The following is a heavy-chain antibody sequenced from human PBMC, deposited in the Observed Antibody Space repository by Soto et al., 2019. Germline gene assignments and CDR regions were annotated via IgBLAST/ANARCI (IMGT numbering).Heavy chain of an antibody. J-gene: IGHJ4*02. V-gene: IGHV3-11*01. CDR2: ISSSGSTI. CDR1: GFTFSDYY. CDR3: ARVRAGTTPY. D-gene: IGHD1-1*01. Sequence: QVQLVESGGGLVKPGGSLRLSCAASGFTFSDYYMSWIRQAPGKGLEWVSYISSSGSTIYYADSVKGRFTISRDNAKXXXXXXXXXXXAEDTAVYYCARVRAGTTPYWGQGTLVTVSS.